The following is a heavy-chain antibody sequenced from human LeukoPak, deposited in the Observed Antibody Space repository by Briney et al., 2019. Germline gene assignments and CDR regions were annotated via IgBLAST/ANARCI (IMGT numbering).Heavy chain of an antibody. Sequence: GASVKVSCKASGYTFTSYYMHWVRQAPGQGLEWVGIINPSGGSTSYAQKFQGRVTMTRDTSTSTVYMELSSLRSEDTAVYYCARELQYCSSTSCYRNWFDPWGQGTLVTVSS. J-gene: IGHJ5*02. CDR2: INPSGGST. CDR3: ARELQYCSSTSCYRNWFDP. V-gene: IGHV1-46*03. D-gene: IGHD2-2*01. CDR1: GYTFTSYY.